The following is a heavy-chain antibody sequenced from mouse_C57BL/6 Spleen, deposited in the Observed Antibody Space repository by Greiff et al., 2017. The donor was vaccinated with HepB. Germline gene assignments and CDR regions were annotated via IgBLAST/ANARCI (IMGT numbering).Heavy chain of an antibody. CDR3: ARDRGTVVAKWYFDV. D-gene: IGHD1-1*01. CDR2: INYDGSST. V-gene: IGHV5-16*01. J-gene: IGHJ1*03. CDR1: GFTFSDYY. Sequence: EVMLVESEGGLVQPGSSMKLSCTASGFTFSDYYMAWVRQVPEKGLEWVANINYDGSSTYYLDSLKSRFIISRDNAKNILYLQMSSLKSEDTATYYCARDRGTVVAKWYFDVWGTGTTVTVSS.